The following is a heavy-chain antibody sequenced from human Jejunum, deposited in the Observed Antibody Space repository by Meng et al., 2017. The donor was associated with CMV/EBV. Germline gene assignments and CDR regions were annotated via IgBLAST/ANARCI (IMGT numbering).Heavy chain of an antibody. CDR1: GYTFSAYS. CDR3: TRQIVLTSQTRDY. V-gene: IGHV1-2*06. J-gene: IGHJ4*02. D-gene: IGHD2/OR15-2a*01. Sequence: ASGYTFSAYSMHWVRQAPGQGLEWMGRINPINGATDFAPKFQGRVAITADLSINTAYLEPIRLTSHDTAVYFCTRQIVLTSQTRDYWGQGSLVTVSS. CDR2: INPINGAT.